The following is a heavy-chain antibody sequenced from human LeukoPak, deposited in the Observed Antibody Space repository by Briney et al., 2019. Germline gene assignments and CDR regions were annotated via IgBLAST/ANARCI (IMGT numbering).Heavy chain of an antibody. CDR3: ARRVGYYDFWSGYYTGHFDY. CDR2: ISWNSGSI. J-gene: IGHJ4*02. Sequence: PGGSLRLSCAASGFTFDDYAMHWVRQAPGKGLEWVSGISWNSGSIGYADSVKGRFTISRDNAKNSLYLQMNSLRAEDTAVYYCARRVGYYDFWSGYYTGHFDYWGQGTLVTVSS. V-gene: IGHV3-9*01. CDR1: GFTFDDYA. D-gene: IGHD3-3*01.